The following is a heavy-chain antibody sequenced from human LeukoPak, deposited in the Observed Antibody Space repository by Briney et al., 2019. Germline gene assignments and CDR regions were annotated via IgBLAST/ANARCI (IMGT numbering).Heavy chain of an antibody. CDR2: IYYSGST. CDR3: ARGGGLLGYFDY. Sequence: SETLSLTCTVSGGSISSYYWSWIRQPPGKGLEWIGYIYYSGSTNYNPSLRSRVTISVDTSKNQFSLKLSSVTAADTAAYYCARGGGLLGYFDYWGQGTLVTVSS. CDR1: GGSISSYY. D-gene: IGHD3-16*01. V-gene: IGHV4-59*01. J-gene: IGHJ4*02.